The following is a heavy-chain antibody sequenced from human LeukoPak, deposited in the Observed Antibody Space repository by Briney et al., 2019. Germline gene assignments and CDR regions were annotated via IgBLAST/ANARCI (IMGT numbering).Heavy chain of an antibody. D-gene: IGHD3-22*01. CDR2: IYYSGRT. V-gene: IGHV4-59*01. CDR1: GGSISSYY. Sequence: PTETLSLTCTVSGGSISSYYWSWIRQPPGKGLEWIGYIYYSGRTNYNPSLKSRVTISVDTSKNQFSLKLSSVTAADTALYYCARADPPYYYDSSGYRGAFDIWGQGTMVTVSS. CDR3: ARADPPYYYDSSGYRGAFDI. J-gene: IGHJ3*02.